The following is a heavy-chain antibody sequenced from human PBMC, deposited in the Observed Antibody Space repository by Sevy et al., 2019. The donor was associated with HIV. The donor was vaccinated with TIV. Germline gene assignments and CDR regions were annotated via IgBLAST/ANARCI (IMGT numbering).Heavy chain of an antibody. CDR1: GFTFSTHA. D-gene: IGHD2-8*01. J-gene: IGHJ4*02. CDR2: ISYDGSYK. V-gene: IGHV3-30*04. CDR3: AGGGGCKATDRSPGAY. Sequence: GGSLRLSCAASGFTFSTHAVHWVRQAPGKGLEWVAVISYDGSYKSYAVSVKGRLTISGDNSKKTRDLQMNSLRTEETAVYYCAGGGGCKATDRSPGAYWGQGTLVTVSS.